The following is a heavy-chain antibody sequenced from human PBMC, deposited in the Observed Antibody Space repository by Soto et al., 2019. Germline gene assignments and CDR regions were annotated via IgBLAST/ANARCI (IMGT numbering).Heavy chain of an antibody. V-gene: IGHV4-30-4*01. J-gene: IGHJ4*02. D-gene: IGHD3-22*01. CDR1: GASISGGDYY. CDR3: AIAPYDSSTYYLDY. Sequence: QVQLQESGPGRVKPSQTLSLTCTVSGASISGGDYYWTWIRQPPGKGLEWIGSIYYTGNTYSNPSLESRLSISVDPSNNQFALRLTSVTAPDTAIFYCAIAPYDSSTYYLDYWGQGTLVTVSS. CDR2: IYYTGNT.